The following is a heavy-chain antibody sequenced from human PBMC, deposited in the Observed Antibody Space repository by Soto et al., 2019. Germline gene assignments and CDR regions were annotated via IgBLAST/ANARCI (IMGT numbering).Heavy chain of an antibody. Sequence: EVQLVESGGGLVKPGGSLRLSCAASGFTFSSYSMNWVRQAPGKGLEWVSSISSSSSYIYYADSVKGRFTISRDNTKNSLYLQMNSLRAEDTAVYYCARDFRGAHDYWGQGTLVTVSS. CDR2: ISSSSSYI. CDR1: GFTFSSYS. V-gene: IGHV3-21*01. D-gene: IGHD1-26*01. CDR3: ARDFRGAHDY. J-gene: IGHJ4*02.